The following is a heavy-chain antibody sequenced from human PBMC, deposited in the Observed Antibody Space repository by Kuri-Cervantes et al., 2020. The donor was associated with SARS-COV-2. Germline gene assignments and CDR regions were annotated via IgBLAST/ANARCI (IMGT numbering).Heavy chain of an antibody. J-gene: IGHJ4*02. CDR3: AMGWAGKFDY. CDR1: GFIFSDYY. D-gene: IGHD3-10*01. V-gene: IGHV3-11*04. Sequence: GESLKISCTASGFIFSDYYMTWIRQAPGKGLEWVSYISSSGSTIYYADSVKGRFTISRDNAKNSLYLQMNSLRAEDTAVYYCAMGWAGKFDYWGQGTLVTVSS. CDR2: ISSSGSTI.